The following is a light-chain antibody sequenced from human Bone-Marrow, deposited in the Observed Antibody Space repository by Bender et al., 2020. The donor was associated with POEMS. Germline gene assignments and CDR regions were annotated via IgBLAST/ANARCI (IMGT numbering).Light chain of an antibody. CDR3: QTWASTTEWV. J-gene: IGLJ2*01. Sequence: SYELTQPPSVSVSPGQTASITCSADKLGDKYTCWYQQKPGQSPVLVIYQDNKRPAGIPERFSGSNSGNTATLTISGTQAMDEADYYCQTWASTTEWVFGGGTKLTVL. CDR1: KLGDKY. V-gene: IGLV3-1*01. CDR2: QDN.